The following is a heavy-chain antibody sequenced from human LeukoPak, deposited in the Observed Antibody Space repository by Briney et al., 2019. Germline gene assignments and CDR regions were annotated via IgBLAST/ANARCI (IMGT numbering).Heavy chain of an antibody. CDR3: AKDNEDCISSSCYSGYYAMDV. D-gene: IGHD2-2*01. CDR2: ISSSSSYI. V-gene: IGHV3-21*01. J-gene: IGHJ6*02. Sequence: PGGSLRLSCAASGFTFSSYSMNWVRQAPGKGLEWVSSISSSSSYIYYADSVKGRFTISRDDSNNTLYLQINTLRPEDTAVYYCAKDNEDCISSSCYSGYYAMDVWGQGTTVTVSS. CDR1: GFTFSSYS.